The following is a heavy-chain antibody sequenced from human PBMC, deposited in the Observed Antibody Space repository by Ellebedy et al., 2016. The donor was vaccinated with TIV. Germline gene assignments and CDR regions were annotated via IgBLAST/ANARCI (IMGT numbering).Heavy chain of an antibody. CDR3: VRARHAAMVPYYFDF. CDR1: GASVRSSPFY. D-gene: IGHD5-18*01. Sequence: MPSETLSLTCTVSGASVRSSPFYWSWVRQSPGKGLEWIGSLYYPASAYYSPSLKNRVSISMPASTNQYFLRFNSLTAADTAVYYCVRARHAAMVPYYFDFWGQGILVTVSS. CDR2: LYYPASA. J-gene: IGHJ4*02. V-gene: IGHV4-39*07.